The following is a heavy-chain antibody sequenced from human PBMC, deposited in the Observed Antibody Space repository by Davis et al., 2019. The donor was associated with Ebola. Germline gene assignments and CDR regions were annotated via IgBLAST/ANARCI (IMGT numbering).Heavy chain of an antibody. Sequence: GESLKISCAASGFTLSNYAMHWVRQAPGKGLEWVAVISYDGSDEYYADSVKGRFIISSDNSKNTLYLQMNSLRTEDTAVYYCVRDPALVVTGGGWFFGLWGRGTLVTVSS. V-gene: IGHV3-30-3*01. J-gene: IGHJ2*01. CDR2: ISYDGSDE. CDR1: GFTLSNYA. CDR3: VRDPALVVTGGGWFFGL. D-gene: IGHD2-21*02.